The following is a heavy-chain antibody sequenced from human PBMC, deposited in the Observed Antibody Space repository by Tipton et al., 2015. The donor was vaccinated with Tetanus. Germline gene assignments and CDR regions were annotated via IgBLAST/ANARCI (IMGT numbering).Heavy chain of an antibody. CDR3: ARAVPLQWSSRYFDL. CDR1: GGSITDDIYY. V-gene: IGHV4-31*03. CDR2: IYHSGTT. J-gene: IGHJ2*01. Sequence: LVKPTQTLSLTCTVSGGSITDDIYYWNWIRQHPGKGLEWIGYIYHSGTTHYNSSLKSRVAMSVDTSKNQFSLKLNSMTPADAAVYYCARAVPLQWSSRYFDLWGRGTLVTVSS. D-gene: IGHD2-15*01.